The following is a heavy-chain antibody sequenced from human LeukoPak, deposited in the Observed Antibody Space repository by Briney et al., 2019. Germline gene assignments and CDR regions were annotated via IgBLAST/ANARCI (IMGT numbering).Heavy chain of an antibody. CDR2: IYPGDSDT. D-gene: IGHD2-15*01. V-gene: IGHV5-51*01. J-gene: IGHJ4*02. CDR3: ARRHCYGGSCRFGY. Sequence: GESLKISCKGSGYSFTTYWIAWVRQMPGKGLEWMGIIYPGDSDTRYSPSFEGQVTISADKSISTAYLQWTSLKASDTAMYYCARRHCYGGSCRFGYWGQGTLVTVSS. CDR1: GYSFTTYW.